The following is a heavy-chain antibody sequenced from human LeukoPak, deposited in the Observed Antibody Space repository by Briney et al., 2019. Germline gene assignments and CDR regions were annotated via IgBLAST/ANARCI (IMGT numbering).Heavy chain of an antibody. CDR2: ISSSGSTI. J-gene: IGHJ4*02. D-gene: IGHD5-18*01. Sequence: GGSLRLSCAGSGFTFSDYYMSWIRQAPGKGLEWVSYISSSGSTIYYADSVKGRFTISRDNAKNSLYLQMNSLRAEDTAVYYCARSDSYGYLVFDYWGQGTLVTVSS. V-gene: IGHV3-11*01. CDR3: ARSDSYGYLVFDY. CDR1: GFTFSDYY.